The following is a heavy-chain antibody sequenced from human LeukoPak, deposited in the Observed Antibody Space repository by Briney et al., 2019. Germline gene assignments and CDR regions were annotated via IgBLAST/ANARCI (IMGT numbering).Heavy chain of an antibody. D-gene: IGHD6-13*01. Sequence: KSSETLSLTCTVSGGSISSGGYYWSWIRQHPGKGLEWIGYIYYSGSTYYNPSLKSRVTISVDTSKNQFSLKLSSVTAADTAVYYCARDGEQQLGSNWGQGTLVTVSS. CDR3: ARDGEQQLGSN. J-gene: IGHJ4*02. CDR2: IYYSGST. V-gene: IGHV4-31*03. CDR1: GGSISSGGYY.